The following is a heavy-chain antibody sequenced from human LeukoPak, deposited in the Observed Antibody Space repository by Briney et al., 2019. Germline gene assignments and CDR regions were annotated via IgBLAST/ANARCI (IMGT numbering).Heavy chain of an antibody. Sequence: GRSLRLSCAASGFTFRSYDMHWVRQAPGKGLQWVAVISYDGSNKYHTDSVKGRFTISRDDSKNTLYLQMNSLRAEDTAVYYCAKDSEIAAAGSYWYFDLWGRGTLVTVSS. CDR3: AKDSEIAAAGSYWYFDL. V-gene: IGHV3-30*18. J-gene: IGHJ2*01. CDR2: ISYDGSNK. D-gene: IGHD6-13*01. CDR1: GFTFRSYD.